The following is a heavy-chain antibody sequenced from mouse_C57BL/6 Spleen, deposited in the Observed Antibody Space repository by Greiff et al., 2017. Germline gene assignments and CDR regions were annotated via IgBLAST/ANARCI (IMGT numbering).Heavy chain of an antibody. V-gene: IGHV2-6*03. CDR2: IWSDGST. Sequence: QVQLQQSGPGLVAPSQSLSITCTVSGFSLTSYGVHWVRQPPGKGLEWLVVIWSDGSTTYNSAPKSRLSISKDNSKSQVFLKMDSHQTDDTARYYCARDGANWDIADWGQGTLVTVSA. J-gene: IGHJ3*01. CDR3: ARDGANWDIAD. CDR1: GFSLTSYG. D-gene: IGHD4-1*01.